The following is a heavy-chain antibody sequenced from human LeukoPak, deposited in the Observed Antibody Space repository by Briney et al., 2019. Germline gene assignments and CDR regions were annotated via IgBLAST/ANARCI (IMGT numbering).Heavy chain of an antibody. V-gene: IGHV3-48*03. Sequence: VGSLRLSCAASGFAFSSYEMNWVRQAPGKGLEWVSYISSSGSTIYYADSVKGRFTISRDNAKNSLYLQMNSLRAEDTAVYYCARGGYSYEPDAFDIWGQGTMVTVSS. D-gene: IGHD5-18*01. CDR2: ISSSGSTI. J-gene: IGHJ3*02. CDR3: ARGGYSYEPDAFDI. CDR1: GFAFSSYE.